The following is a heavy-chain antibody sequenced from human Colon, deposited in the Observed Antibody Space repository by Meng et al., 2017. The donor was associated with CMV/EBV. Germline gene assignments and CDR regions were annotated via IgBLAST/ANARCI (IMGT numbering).Heavy chain of an antibody. V-gene: IGHV1-18*01. D-gene: IGHD1-26*01. CDR1: GYTFTNYG. CDR3: VRESQSGSYIYLQH. Sequence: QGRLVRSGAEVKKPGASVKVSCKASGYTFTNYGISGVRQAPGQGLEWMGWISAYTGDTYYAQKFQGRVTMTTDTSTSTAYMELRSLRSDDTAVYYCVRESQSGSYIYLQHWGQGTLVTVSS. J-gene: IGHJ1*01. CDR2: ISAYTGDT.